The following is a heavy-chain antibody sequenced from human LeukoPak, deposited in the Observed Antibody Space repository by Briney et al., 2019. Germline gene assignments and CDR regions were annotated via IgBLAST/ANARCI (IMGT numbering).Heavy chain of an antibody. V-gene: IGHV3-48*02. CDR1: GFPFSSYN. Sequence: GGSLRLSCAASGFPFSSYNMHWVRQAPEKGLEWVSYISTTSSVIYYADSVKGRFTISRDNAKNSLYLQMNSLRDEDTAVYYCARGGYSGYDVDYWGQGTLVTVSS. CDR2: ISTTSSVI. D-gene: IGHD5-12*01. J-gene: IGHJ4*02. CDR3: ARGGYSGYDVDY.